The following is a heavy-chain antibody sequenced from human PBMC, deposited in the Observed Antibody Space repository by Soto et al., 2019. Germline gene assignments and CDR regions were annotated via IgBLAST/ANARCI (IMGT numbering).Heavy chain of an antibody. Sequence: QVQLVESGGGVVQPGRSLRLSCAASGFTFSSYGMHWVRQAPGQGLERVAVISYDGSNKYYADSVKGRFTISRDNSKNTLYLQMNSLRAEDTAVYYCAKDGAREYSSSYDYWGQGTLVTVSS. V-gene: IGHV3-30*18. CDR1: GFTFSSYG. D-gene: IGHD6-6*01. CDR2: ISYDGSNK. CDR3: AKDGAREYSSSYDY. J-gene: IGHJ4*02.